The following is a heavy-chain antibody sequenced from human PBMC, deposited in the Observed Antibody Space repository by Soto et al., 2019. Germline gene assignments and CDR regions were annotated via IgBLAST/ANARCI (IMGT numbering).Heavy chain of an antibody. CDR3: ARASDTTWYNWFDP. J-gene: IGHJ5*02. Sequence: QVQLVQSGAEVKKPGSSVKVSCRTSGGTFSTNGISWVRQAPGQGLEWMGGIIPIFGTTNYAHKFRGRVTITADESTSTVYMELSSLRSEDTAVYCCARASDTTWYNWFDPWGQGTLVTVSS. CDR1: GGTFSTNG. V-gene: IGHV1-69*01. D-gene: IGHD2-8*02. CDR2: IIPIFGTT.